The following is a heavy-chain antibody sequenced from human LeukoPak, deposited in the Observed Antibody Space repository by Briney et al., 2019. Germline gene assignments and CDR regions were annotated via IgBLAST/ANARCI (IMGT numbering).Heavy chain of an antibody. CDR3: AKYSHDSSGSYDY. CDR1: GFTFSSYG. D-gene: IGHD3-22*01. V-gene: IGHV3-23*01. J-gene: IGHJ4*02. Sequence: GGTLRLSCAASGFTFSSYGMRWVRQAPGKGLEWASGISGSGSDGSTYYADSVKGLFTISRDNSKNTLYLQMNSLRAEDTAVYYCAKYSHDSSGSYDYWGQGTLVTVSS. CDR2: ISGSGSDGST.